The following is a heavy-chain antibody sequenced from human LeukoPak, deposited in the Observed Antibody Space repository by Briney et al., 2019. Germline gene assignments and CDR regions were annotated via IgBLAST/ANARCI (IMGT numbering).Heavy chain of an antibody. CDR2: IYYSGST. D-gene: IGHD3-22*01. CDR3: ARGNSLLLYDSSGSSDY. V-gene: IGHV4-39*01. CDR1: GGSISGSSYY. J-gene: IGHJ4*02. Sequence: SETLSLTCTVSGGSISGSSYYWGWIRQPPGKGLEWIGSIYYSGSTYYNPSHKSRVTISVDTSKNQFSLKLSSVTAADTAVYYCARGNSLLLYDSSGSSDYWGQGTLVTVSS.